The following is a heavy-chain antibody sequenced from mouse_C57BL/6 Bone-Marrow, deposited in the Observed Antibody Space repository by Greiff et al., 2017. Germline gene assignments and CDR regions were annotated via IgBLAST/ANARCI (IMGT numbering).Heavy chain of an antibody. CDR2: IDPENGDT. J-gene: IGHJ2*01. Sequence: EVKLMESGAELVRPGASVKLSCTASGFNIKDDYMHWVKQRPEQGLEWIGWIDPENGDTESASKFQGKATITADTSSNAAYLQLSSLTSEDTAVYYCTINWDYFDYWGQGTTLTVSS. D-gene: IGHD4-1*02. CDR3: TINWDYFDY. CDR1: GFNIKDDY. V-gene: IGHV14-4*01.